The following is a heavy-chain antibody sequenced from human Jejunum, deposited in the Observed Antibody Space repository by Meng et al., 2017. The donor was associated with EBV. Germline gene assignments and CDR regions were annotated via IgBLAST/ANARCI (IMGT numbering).Heavy chain of an antibody. CDR3: ARYSGSYSLAN. D-gene: IGHD3-10*01. CDR2: INTANGNP. CDR1: GYTFTDYA. Sequence: QVQRLQSGSELKKPGASVRLSCKASGYTFTDYAIIWVRQAPGQGLEWMGWINTANGNPTYAQAFTGRFVFSLDTSVNTAFLQISDLKAEDSALYYCARYSGSYSLANWGQGTLVTVSS. J-gene: IGHJ4*02. V-gene: IGHV7-4-1*02.